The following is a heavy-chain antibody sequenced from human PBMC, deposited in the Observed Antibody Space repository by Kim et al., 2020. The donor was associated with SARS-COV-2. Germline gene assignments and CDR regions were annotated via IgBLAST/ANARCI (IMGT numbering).Heavy chain of an antibody. V-gene: IGHV7-4-1*02. CDR2: INTNTGNP. D-gene: IGHD3-3*01. J-gene: IGHJ3*02. Sequence: ASVKVSCKASGYTFTSYAMNWVRQAPGQGLEWMGWINTNTGNPTYAQGFTGRFVFSLDTSVSTAYLQISSLKAEDTAVYYCARDWKHTIFGVVITYAAFDIWGQGTMVTVSS. CDR1: GYTFTSYA. CDR3: ARDWKHTIFGVVITYAAFDI.